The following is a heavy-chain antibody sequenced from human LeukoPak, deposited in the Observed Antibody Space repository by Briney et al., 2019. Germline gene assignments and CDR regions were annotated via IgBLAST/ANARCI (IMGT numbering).Heavy chain of an antibody. V-gene: IGHV4-4*07. CDR3: ARCRTQLWPDAFDI. Sequence: SETVSLTCTVSGGSISSYYWSWIRQPAGKGLEWIGRIYRSGSANYNPSLKSRVTISVDESKNHFSLKLNSLTAADTAVYYCARCRTQLWPDAFDIWGQGTMLTVSS. D-gene: IGHD5-18*01. CDR1: GGSISSYY. J-gene: IGHJ3*02. CDR2: IYRSGSA.